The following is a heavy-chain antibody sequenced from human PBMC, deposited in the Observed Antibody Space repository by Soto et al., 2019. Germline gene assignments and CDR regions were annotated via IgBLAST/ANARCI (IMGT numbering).Heavy chain of an antibody. D-gene: IGHD3-3*01. J-gene: IGHJ6*02. Sequence: PGGSLRLSCAASGFTFSSYPMSWVRQATGKGLEWVSAISGSGGSTYYADSVKGRFTISRDNSKNTLYLQMNSLRAEDTAVYYCAKDQAYYDFWSGYSHAGDYYYGMDVWGQGTTVTAP. CDR3: AKDQAYYDFWSGYSHAGDYYYGMDV. CDR1: GFTFSSYP. V-gene: IGHV3-23*01. CDR2: ISGSGGST.